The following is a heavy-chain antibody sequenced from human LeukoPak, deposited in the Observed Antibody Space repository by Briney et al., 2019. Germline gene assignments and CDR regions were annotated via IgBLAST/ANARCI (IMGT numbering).Heavy chain of an antibody. J-gene: IGHJ4*02. CDR2: ITNSGYTI. Sequence: PGGSLRLSCAAAGFPFDDYFMGWIRQAPGKGLEWISYITNSGYTIYYADSVRGRFTISKDNAKNSLFLHMSGLRAEDTAVYYCARSRARIAAAVYYFDYWGQGTPVTVSS. CDR3: ARSRARIAAAVYYFDY. V-gene: IGHV3-11*01. CDR1: GFPFDDYF. D-gene: IGHD6-13*01.